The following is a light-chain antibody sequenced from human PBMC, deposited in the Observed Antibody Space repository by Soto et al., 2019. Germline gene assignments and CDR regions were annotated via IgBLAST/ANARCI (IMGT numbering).Light chain of an antibody. Sequence: DIQLTQSPSFLSASVGDRVTITCRASQGINSFLAWYQQKPGKAPKLLIYTASTLQTGVPSRFSGTGFGTEFTLTISSLQPEDFATYYCQQLNTSPLTFGGGTKVEIK. J-gene: IGKJ4*02. V-gene: IGKV1-9*01. CDR2: TAS. CDR1: QGINSF. CDR3: QQLNTSPLT.